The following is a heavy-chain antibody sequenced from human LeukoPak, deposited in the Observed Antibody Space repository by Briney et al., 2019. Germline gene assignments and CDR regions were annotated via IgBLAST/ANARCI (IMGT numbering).Heavy chain of an antibody. D-gene: IGHD3-10*01. CDR1: GYTFTGYY. V-gene: IGHV1-2*02. CDR2: INPNSGGT. CDR3: ARYTRYGSGSRYFDY. Sequence: ASVKVSCKASGYTFTGYYMHWVRQAPGQGLEWMGWINPNSGGTNYAQKFQGRVTMTRDTSISTAYMELSRLRSDDTAVYYCARYTRYGSGSRYFDYWGQGTLVTVSS. J-gene: IGHJ4*02.